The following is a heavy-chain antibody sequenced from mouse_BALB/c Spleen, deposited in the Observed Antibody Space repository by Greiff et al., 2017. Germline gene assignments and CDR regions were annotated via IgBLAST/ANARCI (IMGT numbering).Heavy chain of an antibody. J-gene: IGHJ3*01. CDR2: IDPANGNT. Sequence: VQLQQSGAELVKPGASVKLSCTASGFNIKDTYMHWVKQRPEQGLEWIGRIDPANGNTKYDPKFQGKATITADTSSNTAYLQLSSLTSEDTAVYYCAPYYDYDRAWFAYWGQGTLVTVSA. CDR3: APYYDYDRAWFAY. CDR1: GFNIKDTY. D-gene: IGHD2-4*01. V-gene: IGHV14-3*02.